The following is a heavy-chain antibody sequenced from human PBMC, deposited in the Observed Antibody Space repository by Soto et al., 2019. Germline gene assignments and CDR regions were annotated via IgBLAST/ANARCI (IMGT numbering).Heavy chain of an antibody. Sequence: SETLSLSCTVSCGSISISSYYWGWISRPPGKGLEWIGSIYYSGSTYYNPSLKSRVTISVDTSKNQFSLKLSSVTAADTAVYYCARQGVKGYCISTSCPGDVWGQGTTVT. V-gene: IGHV4-39*01. D-gene: IGHD2-2*01. CDR3: ARQGVKGYCISTSCPGDV. CDR2: IYYSGST. J-gene: IGHJ6*02. CDR1: CGSISISSYY.